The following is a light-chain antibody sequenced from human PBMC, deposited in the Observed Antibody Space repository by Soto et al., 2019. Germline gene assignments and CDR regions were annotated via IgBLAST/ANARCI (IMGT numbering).Light chain of an antibody. Sequence: DIQMTQSPSTLSASVGDRVTITCRASQSISSWLAWYQQKPGKAPKLLIYKASSLESGVPSRFSGSGSGTEFTLTISSLQPDEFATYYCQQYNSYSWTFGQGTKVVIK. CDR1: QSISSW. J-gene: IGKJ1*01. CDR3: QQYNSYSWT. CDR2: KAS. V-gene: IGKV1-5*03.